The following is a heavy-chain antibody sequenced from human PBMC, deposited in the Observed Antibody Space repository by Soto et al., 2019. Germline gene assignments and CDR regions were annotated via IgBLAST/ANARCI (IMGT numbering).Heavy chain of an antibody. CDR2: IDPSDSYT. CDR3: ARVLIEDYYMDV. J-gene: IGHJ6*03. CDR1: GYSFTSYW. Sequence: PGESLKISCKGSGYSFTSYWISWVRQMPGKGLEWMGRIDPSDSYTNYSPSFQGHVTISADKSISTAYLQWSSLRAEDTAVYYCARVLIEDYYMDVWGKGTTVTVSS. V-gene: IGHV5-10-1*01. D-gene: IGHD2-8*02.